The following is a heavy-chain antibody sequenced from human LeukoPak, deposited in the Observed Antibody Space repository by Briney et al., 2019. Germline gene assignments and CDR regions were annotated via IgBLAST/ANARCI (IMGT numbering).Heavy chain of an antibody. CDR2: LSSRGDIT. V-gene: IGHV3-23*01. D-gene: IGHD2-2*01. J-gene: IGHJ2*01. Sequence: PGGSLRLSCTASGFTFSTYAMSWVRQAPGQGLEWVSALSSRGDITYYADSVKGRFTISRDNAKNTLYLQMDSLRGEDTAVYYCAKRTEYCSSTRCAFWYFDLWGRGTLVTVSS. CDR1: GFTFSTYA. CDR3: AKRTEYCSSTRCAFWYFDL.